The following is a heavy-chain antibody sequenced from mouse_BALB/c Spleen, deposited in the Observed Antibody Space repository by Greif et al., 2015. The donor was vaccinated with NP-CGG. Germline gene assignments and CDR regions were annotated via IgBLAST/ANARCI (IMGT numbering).Heavy chain of an antibody. V-gene: IGHV5-17*02. J-gene: IGHJ2*01. D-gene: IGHD2-14*01. CDR2: IGSGSSTI. CDR3: ARSAYYRYDETWYFDY. CDR1: GFTFSSFG. Sequence: EVKLMESGGGLVQPGGSRKLSCAASGFTFSSFGMHWVRQAPEKGLEWVAYIGSGSSTIYYADTVKGRFTISRDNPKNTLFLQMTSLRSEDTAMYYCARSAYYRYDETWYFDYWGQGTTLTVSS.